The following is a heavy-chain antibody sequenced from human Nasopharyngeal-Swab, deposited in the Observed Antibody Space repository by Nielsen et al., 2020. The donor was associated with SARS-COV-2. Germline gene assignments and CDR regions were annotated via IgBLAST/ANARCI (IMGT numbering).Heavy chain of an antibody. J-gene: IGHJ4*02. CDR2: IIPILGIA. Sequence: SVKVSCKASGGTFSSYAISWVRQAPGQGLEWMGRIIPILGIANYAQKFQGRVTMTRDTSTSTVYMELSSLRSEDTAVYYCARQRIQLWLRVFDYWGQGTLVTVSS. CDR3: ARQRIQLWLRVFDY. CDR1: GGTFSSYA. D-gene: IGHD5-18*01. V-gene: IGHV1-69*04.